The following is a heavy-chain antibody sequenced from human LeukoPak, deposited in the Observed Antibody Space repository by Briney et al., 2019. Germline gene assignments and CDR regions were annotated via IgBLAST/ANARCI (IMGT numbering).Heavy chain of an antibody. CDR2: ISYSGGT. D-gene: IGHD1-26*01. CDR3: ARPTKANSDFDVFDI. CDR1: GDSISYYY. Sequence: SETLSLTCTVSGDSISYYYWNWIRQSPGKGLEWIGYISYSGGTTYNPSLKSRVTISLDTSNNQFSLKLSSVTAADTAVYYCARPTKANSDFDVFDIGGQGTMVTVSS. J-gene: IGHJ3*02. V-gene: IGHV4-59*08.